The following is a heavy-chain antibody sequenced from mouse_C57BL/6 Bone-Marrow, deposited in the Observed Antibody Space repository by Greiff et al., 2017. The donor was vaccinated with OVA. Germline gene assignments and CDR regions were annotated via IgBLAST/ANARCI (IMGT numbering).Heavy chain of an antibody. J-gene: IGHJ4*01. V-gene: IGHV1-15*01. Sequence: VQLQQSGAELVRPGASVTLSCKASGYTFTDYEMHWVKQTPVHGLEWIGAIDPATGGTAYNQKFKGKAILTADKSSSTAYMELRSLTSEDSAVYYCTSGYSNDYAMDYWGQGTSVTVSS. CDR3: TSGYSNDYAMDY. D-gene: IGHD2-5*01. CDR2: IDPATGGT. CDR1: GYTFTDYE.